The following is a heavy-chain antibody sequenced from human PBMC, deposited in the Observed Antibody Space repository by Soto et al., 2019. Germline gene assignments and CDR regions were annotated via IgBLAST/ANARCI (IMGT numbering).Heavy chain of an antibody. CDR1: GFTFKNFG. Sequence: QEQLVESGGGVVQPGRSLRLSCAASGFTFKNFGMHWVRQAPGKGLEWVAIVWYDGNNKYYADSVKGRFTISRDNSKNTLYLQMSSLRAEDTAVYYCARGRSAVAGTFDPWGQGTLVTVS. CDR3: ARGRSAVAGTFDP. D-gene: IGHD6-19*01. V-gene: IGHV3-33*01. J-gene: IGHJ5*02. CDR2: VWYDGNNK.